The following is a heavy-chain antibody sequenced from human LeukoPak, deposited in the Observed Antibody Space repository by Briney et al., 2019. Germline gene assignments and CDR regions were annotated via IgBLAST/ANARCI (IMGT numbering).Heavy chain of an antibody. D-gene: IGHD3-3*01. CDR1: GGSISSGNYY. Sequence: PSQTLSLTCTVSGGSISSGNYYWSWIRQPAGKGLEWIGHIYTGGSTNCNPSLKSRVTISVDTSKNQFSLNLSSMTAADTAVYYCARDSLYNFWSGYYHTTYYFDYWGQGTLVTVSS. CDR2: IYTGGST. J-gene: IGHJ4*02. CDR3: ARDSLYNFWSGYYHTTYYFDY. V-gene: IGHV4-61*09.